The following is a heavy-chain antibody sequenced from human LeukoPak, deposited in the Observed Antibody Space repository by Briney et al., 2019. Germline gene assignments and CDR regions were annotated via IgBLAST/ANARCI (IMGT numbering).Heavy chain of an antibody. D-gene: IGHD3-3*01. J-gene: IGHJ4*02. Sequence: SETLSLTCTVSGGSIRSSYYYWGWIRQPPGKGLEWIGSIYYTGSTYYNPSLKSRVTISVDTSKNQFSLKLSSVTAADTAVYYCARRRITIFGVVISRRGSDYWGQGTLVTVSS. CDR3: ARRRITIFGVVISRRGSDY. CDR2: IYYTGST. V-gene: IGHV4-39*01. CDR1: GGSIRSSYYY.